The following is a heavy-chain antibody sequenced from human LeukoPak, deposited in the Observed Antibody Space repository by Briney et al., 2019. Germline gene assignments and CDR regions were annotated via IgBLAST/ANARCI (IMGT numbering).Heavy chain of an antibody. V-gene: IGHV1-2*02. J-gene: IGHJ4*02. Sequence: GASVKVSCKASGYTFTGYYMHWVRQAPGQGLEWMGWINPNSGGTNYAQKFQGRVTMTRDTFISTAYMELSRLRSDDTAVYYCARVLYYDILTGYYFNVFDYWGQGTLVTVSS. CDR3: ARVLYYDILTGYYFNVFDY. D-gene: IGHD3-9*01. CDR1: GYTFTGYY. CDR2: INPNSGGT.